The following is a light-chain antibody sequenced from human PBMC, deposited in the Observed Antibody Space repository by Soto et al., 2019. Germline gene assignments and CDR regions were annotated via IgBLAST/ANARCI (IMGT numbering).Light chain of an antibody. CDR2: DAS. CDR3: QQYGSSPLT. J-gene: IGKJ1*01. V-gene: IGKV3-20*01. CDR1: QGVGST. Sequence: ELVLTQSPATLSVSPGERATLSCRASQGVGSTLAWYQQEPGQAPRLLIYDASTRATGIPARFSGDGSGTEFTLTISRLEPEDFAVYYCQQYGSSPLTFGQGTKVDTK.